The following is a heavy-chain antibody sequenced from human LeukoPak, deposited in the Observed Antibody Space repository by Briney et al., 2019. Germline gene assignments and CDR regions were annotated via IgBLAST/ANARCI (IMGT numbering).Heavy chain of an antibody. Sequence: ASVKVSCKASGXTFXXXXXXWVRXAPGQXLEWMGWISAYNGNTNYAQKLQGRVTMTTDTSTSTAYMELRSLRSDDTAVYYCARDLTTTFDYWGQGTLVTVSS. D-gene: IGHD4-11*01. J-gene: IGHJ4*02. CDR1: GXTFXXXX. CDR2: ISAYNGNT. CDR3: ARDLTTTFDY. V-gene: IGHV1-18*01.